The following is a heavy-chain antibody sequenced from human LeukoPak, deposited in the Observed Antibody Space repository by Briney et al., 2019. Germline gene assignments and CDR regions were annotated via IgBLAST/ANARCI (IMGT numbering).Heavy chain of an antibody. Sequence: ASVKVSCKASGYTFTSYAMHWVRQAPGQRLEWMGWINAGNGNTKYSQKFRGRVTITRDTSASTAYMELSSLRSEDTAVYYCAGVGSSGYYPGRVEYWGQGTLVTVSS. J-gene: IGHJ4*02. CDR2: INAGNGNT. V-gene: IGHV1-3*01. CDR1: GYTFTSYA. CDR3: AGVGSSGYYPGRVEY. D-gene: IGHD3-22*01.